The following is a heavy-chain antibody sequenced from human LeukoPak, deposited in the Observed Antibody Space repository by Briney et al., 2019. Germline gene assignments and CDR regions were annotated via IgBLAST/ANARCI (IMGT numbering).Heavy chain of an antibody. Sequence: GGSLRHSCAATRFNLSNYGIHWVRQAPGKGLEWVSVIWFDGSNRYYEKSVKGRFTVSRDDSKNTVYLQMNSLGAGDTAVYYCARCPQRLDNSYSFYYTDVWGKGTTVTVSS. CDR3: ARCPQRLDNSYSFYYTDV. CDR1: RFNLSNYG. J-gene: IGHJ6*03. V-gene: IGHV3-33*08. D-gene: IGHD2-21*02. CDR2: IWFDGSNR.